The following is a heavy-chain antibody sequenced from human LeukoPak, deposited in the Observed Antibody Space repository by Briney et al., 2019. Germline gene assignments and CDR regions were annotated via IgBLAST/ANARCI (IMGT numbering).Heavy chain of an antibody. CDR2: ISVSGGST. Sequence: GGSLRLSCAASGFTFSSDGMSWVRQAPGKGLEWVSGISVSGGSTYYADSVKGRFTISRDNSKNTLYLQMNSLRAEDTAVYYCAKVYGGSSDFWGQGTLVTVSS. CDR3: AKVYGGSSDF. J-gene: IGHJ4*02. D-gene: IGHD3-10*02. V-gene: IGHV3-23*01. CDR1: GFTFSSDG.